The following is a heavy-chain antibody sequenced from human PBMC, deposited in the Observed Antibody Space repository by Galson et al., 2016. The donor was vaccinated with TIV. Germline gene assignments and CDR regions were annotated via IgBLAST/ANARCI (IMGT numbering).Heavy chain of an antibody. CDR1: GYSFTNNW. Sequence: QSGAEVKKPGESLKISCKGSGYSFTNNWIGWVRQMPGKGLEWMGIIYPGDSATRYSPSFQGQVTISADKSISTAYIQWSSVKAADTAMYYCATIRGLHGGGDCDSEWYFDLWGRGTLVTVSS. CDR2: IYPGDSAT. J-gene: IGHJ2*01. D-gene: IGHD2-21*02. V-gene: IGHV5-51*01. CDR3: ATIRGLHGGGDCDSEWYFDL.